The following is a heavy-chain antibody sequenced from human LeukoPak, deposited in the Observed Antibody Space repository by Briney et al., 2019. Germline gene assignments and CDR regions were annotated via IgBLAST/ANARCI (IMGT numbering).Heavy chain of an antibody. D-gene: IGHD1-26*01. J-gene: IGHJ3*02. CDR1: GYTLTELS. CDR3: ATDGGWEQGSPTDAFGI. CDR2: FDPEDGET. Sequence: ASVRVSCKVSGYTLTELSMHWVRQAPGKGLEWMGGFDPEDGETIYAQKFQGRVTMTEDTSTDTAYMELSSLRSEDTAVYYCATDGGWEQGSPTDAFGIWGQGTMVTVSS. V-gene: IGHV1-24*01.